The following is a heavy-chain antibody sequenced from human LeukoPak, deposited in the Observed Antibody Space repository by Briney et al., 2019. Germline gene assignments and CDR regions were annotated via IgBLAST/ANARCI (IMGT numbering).Heavy chain of an antibody. Sequence: SETLSLTCTVSGGSISSYHWSWIRQPPGKGLECIGFIYYSGSTNYNPSLKSRVTISVDTSKNQFSLKLSSVTAADTAVYYCARDSRITIFSNWFDPWGQGTLVTVSS. D-gene: IGHD3-9*01. CDR1: GGSISSYH. CDR3: ARDSRITIFSNWFDP. CDR2: IYYSGST. J-gene: IGHJ5*02. V-gene: IGHV4-59*12.